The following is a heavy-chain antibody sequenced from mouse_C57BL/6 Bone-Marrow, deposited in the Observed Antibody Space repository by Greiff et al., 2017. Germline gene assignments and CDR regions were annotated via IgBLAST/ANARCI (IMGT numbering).Heavy chain of an antibody. J-gene: IGHJ2*01. D-gene: IGHD2-3*01. V-gene: IGHV1-64*01. CDR1: GYTFTSYW. CDR2: IHPNSGST. Sequence: QVQLQQPGAELVKPGASVKLSCKASGYTFTSYWMHWVKQRPGQGLEWIGMIHPNSGSTNYNEKFKSKATLTVDTSSSTAYMQLSSLTSEDSAVYYCAREGVYDYLDYWGQGTTLTVSS. CDR3: AREGVYDYLDY.